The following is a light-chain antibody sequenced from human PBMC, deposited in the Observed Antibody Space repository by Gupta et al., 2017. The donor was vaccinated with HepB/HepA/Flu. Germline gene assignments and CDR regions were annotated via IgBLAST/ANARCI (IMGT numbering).Light chain of an antibody. Sequence: EIVLTQSPATLSLSPGERATLSCRASRSVTSYLAWYQHKPGPAARLLIYDASTRDTGIPARLSGSGSGTDLTVTISSIEPEDLAVYYCQQCSNWAWTFGQGTKVE. J-gene: IGKJ1*01. CDR1: RSVTSY. V-gene: IGKV3-11*01. CDR3: QQCSNWAWT. CDR2: DAS.